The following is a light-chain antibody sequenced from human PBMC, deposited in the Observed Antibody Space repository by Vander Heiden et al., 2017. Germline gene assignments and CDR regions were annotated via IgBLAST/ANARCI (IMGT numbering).Light chain of an antibody. J-gene: IGLJ1*01. V-gene: IGLV1-40*01. CDR1: SPNIGAGYD. Sequence: QSVLTQPPSVSGAPRQRVTISCTGSSPNIGAGYDVPWYQQLPGTAPKLLIYGNSNRPSGVPDRFSGSKSGTSASLAITGLQAEDEADYYCQSYDSSLSVYVFGTGTKVTVL. CDR3: QSYDSSLSVYV. CDR2: GNS.